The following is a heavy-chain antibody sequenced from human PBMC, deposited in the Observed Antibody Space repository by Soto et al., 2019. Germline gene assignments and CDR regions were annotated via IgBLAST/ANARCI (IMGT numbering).Heavy chain of an antibody. CDR1: GGSISSSDW. D-gene: IGHD3-22*01. Sequence: QVQLQESGPGLVKPSGTLSLTCAVSGGSISSSDWWSWVRQPPGKGLEWIGEVYDSGSTNYNTSLKCRVTISVDKSKNQFSLKLRSVTAADTAVYYFARGIGYYSAEDFQHWGQGTLVTVSS. V-gene: IGHV4-4*02. CDR2: VYDSGST. J-gene: IGHJ1*01. CDR3: ARGIGYYSAEDFQH.